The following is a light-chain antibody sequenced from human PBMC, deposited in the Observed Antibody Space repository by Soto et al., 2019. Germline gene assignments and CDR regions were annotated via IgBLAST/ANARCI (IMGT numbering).Light chain of an antibody. CDR3: SSYSGTNTLYV. J-gene: IGLJ1*01. CDR1: TSDIGDYNY. CDR2: EVN. V-gene: IGLV2-8*01. Sequence: LTQSRSTAGSAGQSVTISCTGTTSDIGDYNYVSWYQQHPGKAPKLMIYEVNKRPSGVPDRFSGSKSGNTASLTVSGLXTEDEADYFCSSYSGTNTLYVFGTGTKVTVL.